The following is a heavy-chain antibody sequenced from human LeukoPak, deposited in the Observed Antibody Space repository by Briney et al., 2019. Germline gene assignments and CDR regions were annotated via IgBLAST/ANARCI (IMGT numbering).Heavy chain of an antibody. Sequence: PSETLSLTCTVSGGSISGYYWSWIRQPPGKGLEWIGYIYDSGSTNYNPPLKSRVTISVDQSKNQSSLKPSSVTAADTAVYYCGRENYSDSSGYWDYWGQGTLVTVSS. CDR1: GGSISGYY. J-gene: IGHJ4*02. D-gene: IGHD3-22*01. CDR2: IYDSGST. CDR3: GRENYSDSSGYWDY. V-gene: IGHV4-59*01.